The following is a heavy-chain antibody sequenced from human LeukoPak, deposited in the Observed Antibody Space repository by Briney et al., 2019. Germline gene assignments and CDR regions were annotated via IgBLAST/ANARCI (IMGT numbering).Heavy chain of an antibody. V-gene: IGHV1-69*13. Sequence: SVKVSCKASGGTFSSYAISWVRQAPGQGLEWMGGIIPIFGTANYAQKFQGRVTITADESTSTAYMELSSLKSEDTAVYYCASSGYCSSTSCLPLYWGQGTLVTVSS. J-gene: IGHJ4*02. D-gene: IGHD2-2*01. CDR3: ASSGYCSSTSCLPLY. CDR1: GGTFSSYA. CDR2: IIPIFGTA.